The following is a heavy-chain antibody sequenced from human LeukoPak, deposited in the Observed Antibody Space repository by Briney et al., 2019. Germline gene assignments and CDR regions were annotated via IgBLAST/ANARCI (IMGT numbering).Heavy chain of an antibody. V-gene: IGHV3-23*01. D-gene: IGHD1-1*01. CDR1: GFTFSSYW. CDR3: AKAPLTTGTTYCYYGMDV. J-gene: IGHJ6*02. CDR2: ISGSGGST. Sequence: GGSLRLSCAASGFTFSSYWMSWVRQAPGKGLEWVSAISGSGGSTYYADSVKGRFTISRDNSKNTLYLQMNSLRAEDTAVYYCAKAPLTTGTTYCYYGMDVWGQGTTVTVSS.